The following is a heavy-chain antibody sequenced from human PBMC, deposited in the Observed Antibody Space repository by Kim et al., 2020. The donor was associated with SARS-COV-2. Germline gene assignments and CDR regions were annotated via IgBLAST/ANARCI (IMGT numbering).Heavy chain of an antibody. Sequence: GGSLRLSCAASGFTFSSYWMSWVRQAPGKGLEWVANIKQDGSEKYYVDSVKGRFTISRDNAKNSLYLQMNSLRAEDTAVYYCARESLNDYSNYEKMYYFDYWGQGTLVTVSS. D-gene: IGHD4-4*01. CDR1: GFTFSSYW. V-gene: IGHV3-7*01. J-gene: IGHJ4*02. CDR2: IKQDGSEK. CDR3: ARESLNDYSNYEKMYYFDY.